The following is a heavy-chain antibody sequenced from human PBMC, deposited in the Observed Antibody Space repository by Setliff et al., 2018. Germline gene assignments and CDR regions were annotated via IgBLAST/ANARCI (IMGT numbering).Heavy chain of an antibody. CDR3: ARGGDTAMVNPDYYYYYYMDV. CDR1: GYTFTSYD. CDR2: MDPNSGNT. J-gene: IGHJ6*03. D-gene: IGHD5-18*01. Sequence: ASVKVSCKASGYTFTSYDINWVRQATGQGLEWMGWMDPNSGNTGYAQKFQGRVTMTRNTSISTAYMELSSLRSEDTAVYYCARGGDTAMVNPDYYYYYYMDVWGKGTTVTVSS. V-gene: IGHV1-8*02.